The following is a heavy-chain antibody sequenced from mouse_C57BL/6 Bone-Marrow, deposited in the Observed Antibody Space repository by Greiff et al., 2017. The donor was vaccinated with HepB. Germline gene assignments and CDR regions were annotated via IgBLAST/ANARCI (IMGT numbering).Heavy chain of an antibody. CDR3: VRDYYGSTLYWYFDV. J-gene: IGHJ1*03. D-gene: IGHD1-1*01. CDR1: GFSFNTYA. V-gene: IGHV10-1*01. Sequence: DVMLVESGGGLVQPKGSLKLSCAASGFSFNTYAMNWVRQAPGKGLEWVARIRSKSNNYATYYADSVKDRFTISRDDSESMLYLQMNNLKTEDTAMYYCVRDYYGSTLYWYFDVWGTGTTVTVSS. CDR2: IRSKSNNYAT.